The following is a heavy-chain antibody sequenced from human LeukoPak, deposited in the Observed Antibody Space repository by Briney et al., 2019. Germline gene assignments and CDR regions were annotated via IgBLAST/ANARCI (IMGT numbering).Heavy chain of an antibody. Sequence: PVKGSCQASGGTYSSYAISRGGQGPGQGLGWMGGVIPIFGTANYAQKFQGRVTITADESTSTAYMELSSLRPEDTAVYYCARTGIAAAGSGEYFQHWGQGTLVTVSS. CDR1: GGTYSSYA. CDR2: VIPIFGTA. D-gene: IGHD6-13*01. J-gene: IGHJ1*01. V-gene: IGHV1-69*13. CDR3: ARTGIAAAGSGEYFQH.